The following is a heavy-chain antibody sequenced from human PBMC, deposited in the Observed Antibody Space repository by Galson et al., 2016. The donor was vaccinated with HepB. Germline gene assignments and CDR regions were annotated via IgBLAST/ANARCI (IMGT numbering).Heavy chain of an antibody. V-gene: IGHV4-59*08. CDR1: GGSISNYY. CDR3: ARHCGYLTTVTNDAFDV. Sequence: SETLSLTCSVSGGSISNYYWSWIRQPPGKGLEWIGYIYYSGSTNYSPSLKSRITISVDTSKDQFSLKVNSVTAADTAVYYCARHCGYLTTVTNDAFDVWGQGTMVTVSS. J-gene: IGHJ3*01. D-gene: IGHD4-17*01. CDR2: IYYSGST.